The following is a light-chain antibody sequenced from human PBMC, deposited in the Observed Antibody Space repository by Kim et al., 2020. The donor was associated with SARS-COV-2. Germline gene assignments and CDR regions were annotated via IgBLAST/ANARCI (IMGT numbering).Light chain of an antibody. V-gene: IGLV1-44*01. Sequence: QRVTISCSGSSSNIGSNTVNWYQHLSGTAPKLLIYSDKQRPSGVPARFSGSKSGTSAFLAISGLQSADEADHYCAAWDDSLNGQVVFGGGTQLTVL. J-gene: IGLJ2*01. CDR2: SDK. CDR1: SSNIGSNT. CDR3: AAWDDSLNGQVV.